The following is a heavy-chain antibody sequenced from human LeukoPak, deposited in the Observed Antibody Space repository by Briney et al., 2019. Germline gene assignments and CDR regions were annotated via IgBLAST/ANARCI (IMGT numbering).Heavy chain of an antibody. V-gene: IGHV4-59*12. CDR3: ARGIRSPRITMVRGVNYYYYMDV. Sequence: TGGSLRLSCAASGFTFSSYGMSWVRQAPGKGLEWIGYIYYSGSTNYNPSLKSRVTISVDTSKNQFSLKLSSVTAADTAVYYCARGIRSPRITMVRGVNYYYYMDVWGKGTTVTVSS. CDR1: GFTFSSYG. D-gene: IGHD3-10*01. J-gene: IGHJ6*03. CDR2: IYYSGST.